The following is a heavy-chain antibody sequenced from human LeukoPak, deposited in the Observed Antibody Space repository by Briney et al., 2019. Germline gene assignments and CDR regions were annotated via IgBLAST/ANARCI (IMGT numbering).Heavy chain of an antibody. V-gene: IGHV4-34*01. Sequence: PSETQSLTCAVYGGSFSGYYWSWIRQPPGKGLEWIGEINHSGSTNYNPSLKSRVTISVDTSTNQFSLKLSSVTAADTAVYYCVKGHGLSPPPPNWFDPCGQATLVTVSS. J-gene: IGHJ5*02. CDR3: VKGHGLSPPPPNWFDP. CDR2: INHSGST. D-gene: IGHD2/OR15-2a*01. CDR1: GGSFSGYY.